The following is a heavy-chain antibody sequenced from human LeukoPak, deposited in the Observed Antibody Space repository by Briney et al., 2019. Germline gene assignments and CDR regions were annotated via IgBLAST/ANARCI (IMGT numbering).Heavy chain of an antibody. Sequence: GGSLRLSCAASGFTFSSYAMSWVRQAPGKGLEWVSAITGSGGSTYYADSVKGRFTISRDNSKNTLYLKMNGLRAEDTPVYYCAKDHYYDSSGYYYGDYWGQGTLVTVSS. J-gene: IGHJ4*02. CDR3: AKDHYYDSSGYYYGDY. CDR2: ITGSGGST. V-gene: IGHV3-23*01. D-gene: IGHD3-22*01. CDR1: GFTFSSYA.